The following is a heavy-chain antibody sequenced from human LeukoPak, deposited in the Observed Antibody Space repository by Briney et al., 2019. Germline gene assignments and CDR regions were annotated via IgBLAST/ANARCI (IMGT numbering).Heavy chain of an antibody. CDR2: IYHSGST. CDR3: ARESASCDAFDI. CDR1: GGSISSGGYS. Sequence: SQTLSLTCAVSGGSISSGGYSWSWIRQPPGKGLEWIGYIYHSGSTYYNPSLKSRVTVSVDTSKNQFSLKLSSVTAADTAVYYCARESASCDAFDIWGQGTMVTVSS. V-gene: IGHV4-30-2*01. J-gene: IGHJ3*02.